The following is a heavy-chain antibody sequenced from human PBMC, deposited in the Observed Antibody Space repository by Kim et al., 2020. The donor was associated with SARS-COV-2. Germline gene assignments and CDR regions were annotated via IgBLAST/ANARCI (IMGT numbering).Heavy chain of an antibody. D-gene: IGHD3-9*01. V-gene: IGHV3-11*01. J-gene: IGHJ4*02. CDR2: ISSSGSTI. Sequence: GGSLRLSCAASGFTFSDYYMSWIRQAPGKGLEWVSYISSSGSTIYYADSVKGRFTISRDNAKNSLYLQMNSLRAEDTAVYYCARVGTRVLRYFDWLETYYFDYWGQGTLVTVSS. CDR3: ARVGTRVLRYFDWLETYYFDY. CDR1: GFTFSDYY.